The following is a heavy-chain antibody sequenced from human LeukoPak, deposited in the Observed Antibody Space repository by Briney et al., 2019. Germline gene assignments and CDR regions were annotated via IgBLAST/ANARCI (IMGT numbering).Heavy chain of an antibody. V-gene: IGHV3-21*01. CDR2: ISSSSTYI. J-gene: IGHJ4*02. D-gene: IGHD4-17*01. CDR1: GFTFSSYS. CDR3: ARDAVTTTRVDYFDY. Sequence: GGSLRLSCAASGFTFSSYSMNWVRQAPGKGLEWVSSISSSSTYIYYADSVKGRFTISRDNAKNPLYLQMNSLRAEDTAVYYCARDAVTTTRVDYFDYWGQGTLVTVSS.